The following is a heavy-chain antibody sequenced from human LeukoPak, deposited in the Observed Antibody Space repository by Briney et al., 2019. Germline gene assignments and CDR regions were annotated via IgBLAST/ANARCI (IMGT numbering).Heavy chain of an antibody. D-gene: IGHD1-1*01. CDR1: GXSFSSYE. CDR2: ISSTGSTI. J-gene: IGHJ4*02. CDR3: ARGMLAYMFDY. Sequence: GGSLRLSWAASGXSFSSYEMNWVRQAPGKGLEWVSYISSTGSTIYYADSVRGRFTISRDNAKNSLNLQMNSLRAEDTAVYYCARGMLAYMFDYWGQGTLVTVSS. V-gene: IGHV3-48*03.